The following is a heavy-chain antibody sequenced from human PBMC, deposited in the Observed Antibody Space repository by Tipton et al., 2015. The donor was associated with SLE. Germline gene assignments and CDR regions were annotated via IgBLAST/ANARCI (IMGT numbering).Heavy chain of an antibody. CDR1: GFSFSNNY. V-gene: IGHV3-11*04. CDR2: INSGGSTI. Sequence: SLRLSCAASGFSFSNNYMTWIRQAPGKGLEWISSINSGGSTIYYADPVKGRFTVSRDNTKNSLYLEMSSLRAEDTAIYYCARDQYSFHYWGQGTLVTVSS. CDR3: ARDQYSFHY. J-gene: IGHJ4*02. D-gene: IGHD5-12*01.